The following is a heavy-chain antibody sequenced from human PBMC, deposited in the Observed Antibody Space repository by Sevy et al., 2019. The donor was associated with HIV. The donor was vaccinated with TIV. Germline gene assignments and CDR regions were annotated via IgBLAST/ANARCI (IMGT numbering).Heavy chain of an antibody. D-gene: IGHD6-13*01. J-gene: IGHJ6*02. V-gene: IGHV3-21*01. Sequence: GGSLRLSCAASGLRFSNYNMNWVRQAPGQGLEWVACISNSSSYIYYVDSVKGRFTISRDNAKNSLYLQMNSLRAEDTAVYYCASEKEQLVLWPYYGMDVWGQVTTVTVSS. CDR1: GLRFSNYN. CDR3: ASEKEQLVLWPYYGMDV. CDR2: ISNSSSYI.